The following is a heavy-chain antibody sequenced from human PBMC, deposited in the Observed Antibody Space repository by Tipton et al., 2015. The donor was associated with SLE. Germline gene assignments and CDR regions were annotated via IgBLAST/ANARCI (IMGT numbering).Heavy chain of an antibody. D-gene: IGHD6-6*01. CDR1: GGSISSSSYY. V-gene: IGHV4-39*07. J-gene: IGHJ4*02. CDR2: IYYTGST. Sequence: TLSLTCIVSGGSISSSSYYWGWIRQPPGKGLEWIGDIYYTGSTYYNPSLKSRVTISVDTSKNQFSLKLSSVTAADTAVYYCARGIVAAFYYWGQGTLVTVSS. CDR3: ARGIVAAFYY.